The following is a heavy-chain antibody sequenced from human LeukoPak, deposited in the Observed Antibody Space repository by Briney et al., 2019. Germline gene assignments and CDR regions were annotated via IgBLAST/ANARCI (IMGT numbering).Heavy chain of an antibody. D-gene: IGHD6-13*01. J-gene: IGHJ4*02. V-gene: IGHV3-30-3*01. CDR2: ISYDGSNK. CDR3: ASLAAAGPFDY. CDR1: GFTFSSYA. Sequence: GRSLRLSCAASGFTFSSYAMHWVRQAPGKGLEWVAVISYDGSNKYYADSVKGRFTISRDNSKNTLYLQMNSLRAEDTAVYYCASLAAAGPFDYWGQGTLVTVSS.